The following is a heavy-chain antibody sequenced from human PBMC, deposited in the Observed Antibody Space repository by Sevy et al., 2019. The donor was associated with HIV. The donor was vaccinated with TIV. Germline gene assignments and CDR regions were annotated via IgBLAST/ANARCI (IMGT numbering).Heavy chain of an antibody. V-gene: IGHV5-51*01. J-gene: IGHJ3*02. Sequence: GESLKISCKGSGYSFTSYWIGWVRQMPGKGLEWMGIIYPGDSDTGYSPSFQGQVTISADKSISTAYLQWSSLKASDTXXXXCXXXXTNDAFDIWGQGTMVTVSS. CDR1: GYSFTSYW. CDR3: XXXXTNDAFDI. CDR2: IYPGDSDT.